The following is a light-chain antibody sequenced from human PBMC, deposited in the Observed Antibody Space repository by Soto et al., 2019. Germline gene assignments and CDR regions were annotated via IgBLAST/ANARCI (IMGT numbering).Light chain of an antibody. J-gene: IGKJ5*01. V-gene: IGKV3-20*01. CDR3: QQYGSSPLIS. CDR2: GAS. CDR1: QTVSITY. Sequence: PVESATLSCRASQTVSITYLTWYHQKPGQAPRLLIFGASKRATGIPDRFSGSGSGRDFTLTISGLEPEDFAVYYCQQYGSSPLISFGQGTRLEIK.